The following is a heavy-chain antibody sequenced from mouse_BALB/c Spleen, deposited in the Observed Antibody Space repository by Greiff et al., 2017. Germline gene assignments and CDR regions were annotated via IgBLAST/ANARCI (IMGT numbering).Heavy chain of an antibody. Sequence: EVHLVESGGGLVQPGGSLRLSCATSGFTFTDYYMSWVRQPPGKALEWLGFIRNKANGYTTEYSASVKGRFTISRDNSQSILYLQMNTLRAEDSATYYCARDYGYYDYWGQGTTLTVSS. CDR1: GFTFTDYY. J-gene: IGHJ2*01. V-gene: IGHV7-3*02. D-gene: IGHD2-3*01. CDR2: IRNKANGYTT. CDR3: ARDYGYYDY.